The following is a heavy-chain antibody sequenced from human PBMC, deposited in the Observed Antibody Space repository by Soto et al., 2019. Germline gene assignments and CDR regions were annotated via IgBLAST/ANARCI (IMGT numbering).Heavy chain of an antibody. J-gene: IGHJ6*02. CDR1: GFTFSSYA. Sequence: QVQLVESGGGVVQPGRSLRLSCAASGFTFSSYAMHWVRQAPGKGREWVAVISYAGSNKYYADSVKGRFTISRDNSKNTLYLQMNRLRAEDTAVYYCARDRLRYNWNDFPYYYYGMDVWGQGTTVTVSS. D-gene: IGHD1-1*01. V-gene: IGHV3-30-3*01. CDR3: ARDRLRYNWNDFPYYYYGMDV. CDR2: ISYAGSNK.